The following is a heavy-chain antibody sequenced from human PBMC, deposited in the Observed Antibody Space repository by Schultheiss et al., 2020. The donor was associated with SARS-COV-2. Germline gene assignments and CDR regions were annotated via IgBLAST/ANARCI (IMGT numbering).Heavy chain of an antibody. CDR3: ARGPHYSGSYYGMDV. CDR2: TYYRSKWYN. J-gene: IGHJ6*02. V-gene: IGHV6-1*01. CDR1: GDSVSSNSAA. Sequence: SQTLSLTCAISGDSVSSNSAAWNWIRQSPSRGLEWLGRTYYRSKWYNDYAVSVKSRITINPDTSKNQFSLKLSSVTAADTAVYYCARGPHYSGSYYGMDVWGQGTTVTVSS. D-gene: IGHD1-26*01.